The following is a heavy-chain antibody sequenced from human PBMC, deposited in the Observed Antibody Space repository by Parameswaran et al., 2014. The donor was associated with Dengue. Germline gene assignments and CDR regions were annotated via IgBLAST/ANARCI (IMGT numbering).Heavy chain of an antibody. V-gene: IGHV3-7*01. J-gene: IGHJ4*01. CDR1: GFTFSSYW. D-gene: IGHD6-19*01. CDR2: IKQDGSEK. CDR3: ARAISSGWFLYFDY. Sequence: GSLRLSCAASGFTFSSYWMSWVRQAPGKGLEWVANIKQDGSEKYYVDSVKGRFTISRDNAKNSLYLQMNSLRAEDTAVYYCARAISSGWFLYFDYWARNLVTVSS.